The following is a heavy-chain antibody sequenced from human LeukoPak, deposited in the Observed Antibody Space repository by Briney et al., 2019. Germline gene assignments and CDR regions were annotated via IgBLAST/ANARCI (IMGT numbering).Heavy chain of an antibody. J-gene: IGHJ5*02. Sequence: SETLSLTCTVSGGPISSYYWSWIRQPPGKGLEFIGYISYSGNTNSNPSLASRVTISLDTSKNQFSLKLSSVTAADTALYYCARLRARNGSGSSNWFDPWGQGTLVTVSS. CDR3: ARLRARNGSGSSNWFDP. CDR2: ISYSGNT. D-gene: IGHD3-10*01. V-gene: IGHV4-59*08. CDR1: GGPISSYY.